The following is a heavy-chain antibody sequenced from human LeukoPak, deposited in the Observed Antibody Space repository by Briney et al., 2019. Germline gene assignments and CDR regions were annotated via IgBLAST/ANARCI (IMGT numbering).Heavy chain of an antibody. J-gene: IGHJ4*02. Sequence: GGSLRLSCVASGFTFSSYAMTWVRQAPGKGLEWVSAISGSGDSTYYADSVKGRFTISRDNSKNTLYLQMNILRAEDTAVYYCSKSLGDIVVVAAAFDSWGQGALVTVSS. D-gene: IGHD2-15*01. CDR3: SKSLGDIVVVAAAFDS. CDR2: ISGSGDST. CDR1: GFTFSSYA. V-gene: IGHV3-23*01.